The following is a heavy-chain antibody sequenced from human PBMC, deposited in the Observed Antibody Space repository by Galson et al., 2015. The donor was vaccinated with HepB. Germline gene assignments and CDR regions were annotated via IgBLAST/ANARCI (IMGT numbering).Heavy chain of an antibody. CDR3: ASGAPPPYGIVGATVGY. V-gene: IGHV3-74*01. CDR2: INSDGSST. J-gene: IGHJ4*02. Sequence: SLRLSCAASGFTFSSYWMHWVRQAPGKGLVWVSRINSDGSSTSYADSVKGRFTISRDNAKNTLYLQMNSLRAEDTAVYYCASGAPPPYGIVGATVGYWSQGTTVTVSS. D-gene: IGHD1-26*01. CDR1: GFTFSSYW.